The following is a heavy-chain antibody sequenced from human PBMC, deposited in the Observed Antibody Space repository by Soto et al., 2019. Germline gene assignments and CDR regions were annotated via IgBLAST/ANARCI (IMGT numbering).Heavy chain of an antibody. J-gene: IGHJ4*02. D-gene: IGHD3-3*01. Sequence: GGSLRLSCASSGFTFSDFGISCVPQAPGKGLGWVAVIGASADATYDAAPVKGRFTLSRDNSRNILYLQMNSLTVADTAVYYCAKKLTTYAVDPADYWGQGTQVTVSS. V-gene: IGHV3-23*01. CDR3: AKKLTTYAVDPADY. CDR1: GFTFSDFG. CDR2: IGASADAT.